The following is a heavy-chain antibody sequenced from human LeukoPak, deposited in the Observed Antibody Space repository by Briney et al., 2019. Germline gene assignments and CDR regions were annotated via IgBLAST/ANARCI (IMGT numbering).Heavy chain of an antibody. CDR3: ARDREVAAAGSISQWYFDY. Sequence: SETLSLTCTVSGGSVSSGSYYWSWIRQPPGKGLEWIGYIYYSVSTNYNPSLKSRVTISVDTSKNQFSLKLSSVTAADTAVYYCARDREVAAAGSISQWYFDYWGQGTLVTVSS. V-gene: IGHV4-61*01. CDR1: GGSVSSGSYY. CDR2: IYYSVST. J-gene: IGHJ4*02. D-gene: IGHD6-13*01.